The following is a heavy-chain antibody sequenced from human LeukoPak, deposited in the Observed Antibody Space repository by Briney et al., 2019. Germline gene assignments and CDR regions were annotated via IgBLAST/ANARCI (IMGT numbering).Heavy chain of an antibody. CDR2: IYSGGST. CDR1: GFTVSSNY. V-gene: IGHV3-53*01. CDR3: ARDRAAVAYWYFDL. J-gene: IGHJ2*01. D-gene: IGHD6-19*01. Sequence: GGSLRLSCPASGFTVSSNYMSWVRQAPGKGLEWVSVIYSGGSTYYTDSVKGRFTISRDNSKNTLYLQKNSLRAEDKAVYYCARDRAAVAYWYFDLWGRGTLVTVSS.